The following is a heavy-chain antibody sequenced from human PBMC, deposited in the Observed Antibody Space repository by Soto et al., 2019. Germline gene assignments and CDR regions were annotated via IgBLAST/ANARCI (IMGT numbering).Heavy chain of an antibody. CDR2: IYHSGTT. Sequence: PAETLSLTCAVSGGAIIRTNWLRWVRQPPGKGLEWIGEIYHSGTTNYNPSLKSRVTMSVDKSKNQFSLKLSSVTAADTAVYYCAKSITFDWLFFDYWGRGTLVTVSS. V-gene: IGHV4-4*02. J-gene: IGHJ4*02. CDR3: AKSITFDWLFFDY. D-gene: IGHD3-9*01. CDR1: GGAIIRTNW.